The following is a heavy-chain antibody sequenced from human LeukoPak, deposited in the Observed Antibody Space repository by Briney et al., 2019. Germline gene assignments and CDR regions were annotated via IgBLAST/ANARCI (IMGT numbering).Heavy chain of an antibody. Sequence: SETLSLTCTVSGSSISTYYWSWIRQPPGKGLEWIGYVYYSGSTNYNPSLESRVTISVDTSKNQFSLMVSSVTAADTAVYYCARGGTIKNGMDVWGQGTTVTVSS. V-gene: IGHV4-59*01. CDR3: ARGGTIKNGMDV. D-gene: IGHD1-14*01. J-gene: IGHJ6*02. CDR2: VYYSGST. CDR1: GSSISTYY.